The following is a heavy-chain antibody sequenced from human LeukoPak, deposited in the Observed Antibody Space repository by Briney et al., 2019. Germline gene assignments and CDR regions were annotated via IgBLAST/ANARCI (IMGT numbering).Heavy chain of an antibody. CDR1: GFTFNTYS. CDR2: ISGSSSTI. J-gene: IGHJ1*01. D-gene: IGHD3-22*01. V-gene: IGHV3-48*04. CDR3: ATYSSLNRREFQY. Sequence: QPGGSLRLSCAASGFTFNTYSMNWVRQAPGKGLEWVSYISGSSSTIYYADSVKGRFTISRDNAKNSLYLQMNSLRAEDTAVYYCATYSSLNRREFQYWGQGTLLTVSS.